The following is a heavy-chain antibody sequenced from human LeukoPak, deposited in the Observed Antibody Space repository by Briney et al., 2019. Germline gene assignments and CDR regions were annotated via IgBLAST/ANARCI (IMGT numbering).Heavy chain of an antibody. J-gene: IGHJ6*03. CDR3: ARTTEGGYTYGYFYYYYMDV. V-gene: IGHV4-59*01. D-gene: IGHD5-18*01. CDR2: IYYSGST. Sequence: SETLSLTYTVSDGSISSYYWSWIRQPPGEGLEWIGYIYYSGSTNYNPSLKSRVTISVDTSKNQFSLKLTSVTAADTAVYYCARTTEGGYTYGYFYYYYMDVWGKGTTVTISS. CDR1: DGSISSYY.